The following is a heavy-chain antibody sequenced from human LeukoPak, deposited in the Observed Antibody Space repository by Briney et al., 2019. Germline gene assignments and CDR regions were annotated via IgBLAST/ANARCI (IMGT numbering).Heavy chain of an antibody. CDR3: ARGVCGSGGSCYGYYYYYMDV. CDR2: ISAYNGNT. CDR1: GYTFTSYG. J-gene: IGHJ6*03. V-gene: IGHV1-18*01. Sequence: ASVKVSCKASGYTFTSYGISWVRQAPGQGLEGRGWISAYNGNTNYAQKFQGRVTMTRDTSISTAYRELSRLRSDDTAVYYCARGVCGSGGSCYGYYYYYMDVWGKGTTVTISS. D-gene: IGHD2-15*01.